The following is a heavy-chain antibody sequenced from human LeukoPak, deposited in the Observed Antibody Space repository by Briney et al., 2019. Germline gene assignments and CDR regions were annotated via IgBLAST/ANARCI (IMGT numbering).Heavy chain of an antibody. V-gene: IGHV3-30-3*01. D-gene: IGHD4-11*01. CDR3: ARVNGDYRAFDI. Sequence: GGSLRLSCAASGFTFSSYPLHWVRQAPGRGLEWVTLISYDGSKIYYADSVKGRFTISRDNARNSLYLQMNTLRAEDTAVYFCARVNGDYRAFDIWGQGTMVTVSS. CDR1: GFTFSSYP. J-gene: IGHJ3*02. CDR2: ISYDGSKI.